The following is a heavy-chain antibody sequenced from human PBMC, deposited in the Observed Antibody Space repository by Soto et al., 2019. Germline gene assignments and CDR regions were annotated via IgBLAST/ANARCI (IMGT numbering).Heavy chain of an antibody. D-gene: IGHD2-2*02. CDR3: ARGLGGATNYYRLNDF. V-gene: IGHV3-72*01. J-gene: IGHJ4*02. CDR1: GFTLSDHY. CDR2: TRDKTNSYTT. Sequence: GESLKISCAASGFTLSDHYMDWVRQAPGKGLEWVGRTRDKTNSYTTEYAASVKGRFTILRDDLKNSLYLQMRSLKTDDTAVYYCARGLGGATNYYRLNDFWGPGTLVTVSS.